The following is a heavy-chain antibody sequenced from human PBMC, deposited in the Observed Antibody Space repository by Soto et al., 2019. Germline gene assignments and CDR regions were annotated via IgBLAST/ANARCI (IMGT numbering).Heavy chain of an antibody. CDR1: GGTFSSYA. CDR3: ARGPHDALTYNDG. CDR2: IIPIFGTA. V-gene: IGHV1-69*01. J-gene: IGHJ6*01. Sequence: QVQLVQSGAEVQKPGSSVKVSCKASGGTFSSYAISWVRQAPGQGLEWMGGIIPIFGTANYAHPFQGRVAITAEESTSAASMELSSLSSEETTLYYCARGPHDALTYNDG.